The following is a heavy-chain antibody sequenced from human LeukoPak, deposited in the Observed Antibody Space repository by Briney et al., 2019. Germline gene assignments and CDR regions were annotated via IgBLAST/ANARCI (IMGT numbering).Heavy chain of an antibody. D-gene: IGHD1-26*01. Sequence: GESLKISCQGSEYSFATYWIAWFRQMPGKGLEWMGIIYPSDSDTRYSPSFQGQVTISADKSIKTAYLQWNSLKASDTAMYYCARPLQGIVGATGFDYWGQGTLVTVSS. V-gene: IGHV5-51*01. CDR2: IYPSDSDT. CDR1: EYSFATYW. J-gene: IGHJ4*02. CDR3: ARPLQGIVGATGFDY.